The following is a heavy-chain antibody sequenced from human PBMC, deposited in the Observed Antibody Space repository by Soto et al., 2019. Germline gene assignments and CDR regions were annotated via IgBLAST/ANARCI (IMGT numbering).Heavy chain of an antibody. D-gene: IGHD6-6*01. CDR1: GYTLTELS. Sequence: ASVKVSCKVSGYTLTELSMHWVRQAPGKGLEWMGGFDPEDGETIYAQKFQGRVTMTEDTSTDTAYMELSSLRSEDTAVYYCATPVRGGSSLVGSAGYFDYWGQGTLVTVSS. CDR3: ATPVRGGSSLVGSAGYFDY. CDR2: FDPEDGET. V-gene: IGHV1-24*01. J-gene: IGHJ4*02.